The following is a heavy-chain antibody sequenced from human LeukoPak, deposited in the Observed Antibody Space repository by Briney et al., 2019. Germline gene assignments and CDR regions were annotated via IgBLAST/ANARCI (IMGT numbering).Heavy chain of an antibody. CDR1: GGSISRYY. CDR3: ARHGDGSGGFFVYYYYGLDV. Sequence: SETLSLTCTVSGGSISRYYWSWIRQPPGKGPEWIGYIYYSGSTNYNPSLNSRVTISVDTSTTQFSLKLSSVTAADTAVYYCARHGDGSGGFFVYYYYGLDVWGQGTTVTVSS. CDR2: IYYSGST. D-gene: IGHD1-26*01. V-gene: IGHV4-59*08. J-gene: IGHJ6*02.